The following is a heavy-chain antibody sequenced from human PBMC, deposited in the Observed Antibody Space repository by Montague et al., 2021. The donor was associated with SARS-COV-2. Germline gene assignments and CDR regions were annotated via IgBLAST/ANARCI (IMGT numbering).Heavy chain of an antibody. CDR2: IYHAGYI. D-gene: IGHD2-21*02. V-gene: IGHV4-38-2*02. J-gene: IGHJ5*02. CDR3: ARAPGVGDGKSLAIWFDH. Sequence: SETLSLTCTVFGYSISSGYFWACLRQPPGKGLEWIGSIYHAGYIHYNPSLKSRVSISIDTSRNQLSLVVTDVAAADTAVYYCARAPGVGDGKSLAIWFDHWGQGTLVSVSS. CDR1: GYSISSGYF.